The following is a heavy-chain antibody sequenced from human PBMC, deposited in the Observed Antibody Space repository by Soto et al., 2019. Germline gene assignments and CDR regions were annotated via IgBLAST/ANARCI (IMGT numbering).Heavy chain of an antibody. CDR3: ERVSGIYYYGMDV. D-gene: IGHD3-10*01. CDR1: GGSFSGYY. J-gene: IGHJ6*01. Sequence: QVQLQQWGAGLLKPSETLSLTCAVYGGSFSGYYWCWIRQPPGKGLEWIGEINHRGSPNYNPALKSRDTRSVDTCKNECSLMLSSGAAADTAVNYGERVSGIYYYGMDVW. CDR2: INHRGSP. V-gene: IGHV4-34*01.